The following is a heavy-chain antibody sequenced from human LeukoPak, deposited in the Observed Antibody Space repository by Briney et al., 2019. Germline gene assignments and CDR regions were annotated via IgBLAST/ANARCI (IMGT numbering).Heavy chain of an antibody. CDR3: ATDGGGDYAFDY. V-gene: IGHV3-30*03. CDR1: GFTFSSYG. D-gene: IGHD4-17*01. Sequence: PGGSLRLSCAASGFTFSSYGMHWVRQAPGKGLEWVAVISYDGSNIYYADSVKGRFIISRDNSKNTLNLQINSLRAEDTAVYYCATDGGGDYAFDYWGQGTLVTVSS. J-gene: IGHJ4*02. CDR2: ISYDGSNI.